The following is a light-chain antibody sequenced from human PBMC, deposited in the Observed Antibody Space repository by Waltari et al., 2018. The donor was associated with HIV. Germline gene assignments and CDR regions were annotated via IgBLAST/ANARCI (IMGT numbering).Light chain of an antibody. CDR3: QQYYSTPPT. V-gene: IGKV4-1*01. J-gene: IGKJ2*01. CDR1: QSVLYSTNNKNY. CDR2: GAS. Sequence: DIVMTQSPDSLAVSLGERATINCKSSQSVLYSTNNKNYLAWYQQKPRQPPKLLIYGASTRESGVPDRCSGSGSGTDFTLTISSLQAEDVAVYYCQQYYSTPPTFGQGTKLEIK.